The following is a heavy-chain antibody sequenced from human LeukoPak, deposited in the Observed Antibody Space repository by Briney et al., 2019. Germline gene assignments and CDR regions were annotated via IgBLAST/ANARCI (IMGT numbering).Heavy chain of an antibody. CDR3: TSPIVATIPSLDY. CDR2: IIPIFGTA. CDR1: GGTFSSYA. D-gene: IGHD5-12*01. Sequence: SVKVSCKASGGTFSSYAISWVRQAPGQGLEWMGGIIPIFGTANYAQKFQGRVTITTDESTSTAYMELSSLRSEDTAVYYCTSPIVATIPSLDYWGQGTLVTVSS. V-gene: IGHV1-69*05. J-gene: IGHJ4*02.